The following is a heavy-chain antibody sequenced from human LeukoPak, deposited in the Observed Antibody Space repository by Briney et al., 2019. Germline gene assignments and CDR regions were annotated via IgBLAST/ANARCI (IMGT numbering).Heavy chain of an antibody. V-gene: IGHV2-5*02. D-gene: IGHD3-10*01. Sequence: SGPTLVNPTQTLTLTCTFSGFSLSTSGVGVGWIRQPPGKALEWLALIYWDDDKRYSPSLKSRLTITKDTSKNQVVLTMTNMDPVDTATYYCAHGKKTPEKDGSGSYFLDYWGQGTLVTVSS. CDR3: AHGKKTPEKDGSGSYFLDY. J-gene: IGHJ4*02. CDR1: GFSLSTSGVG. CDR2: IYWDDDK.